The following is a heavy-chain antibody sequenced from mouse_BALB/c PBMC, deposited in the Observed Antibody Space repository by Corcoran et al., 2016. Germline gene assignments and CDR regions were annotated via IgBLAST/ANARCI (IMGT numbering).Heavy chain of an antibody. CDR1: GFSLITSGMG. J-gene: IGHJ2*01. Sequence: QVTLKESVPGILKPSQTLSLTCSFSGFSLITSGMGVGWIRQPSGKGLEWLAHIWWDDDKYYNPSLKSQLTMSKDTSRNQVFLKITSVDTADTATYYGTRRAKLRPFDYWGQGTTLTVSS. CDR3: TRRAKLRPFDY. CDR2: IWWDDDK. V-gene: IGHV8-8*01. D-gene: IGHD1-2*01.